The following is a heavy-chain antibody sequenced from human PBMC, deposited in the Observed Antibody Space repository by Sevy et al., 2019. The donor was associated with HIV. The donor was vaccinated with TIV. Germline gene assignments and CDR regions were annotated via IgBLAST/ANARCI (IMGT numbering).Heavy chain of an antibody. V-gene: IGHV3-30-3*01. J-gene: IGHJ4*02. D-gene: IGHD3-22*01. CDR1: GFTFSTHA. Sequence: GGSLRLSCAASGFTFSTHAMHWVRQAPGKGLEWVAIISYDGNIEYYPDSVKGRFTISGDDSKNTLYLQMNSLRSEDTALYYCARDLGYESTGYLPLFDNWGQGTLVTVSS. CDR3: ARDLGYESTGYLPLFDN. CDR2: ISYDGNIE.